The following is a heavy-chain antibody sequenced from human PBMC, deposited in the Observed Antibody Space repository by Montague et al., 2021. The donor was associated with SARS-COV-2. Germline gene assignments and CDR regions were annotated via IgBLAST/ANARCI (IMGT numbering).Heavy chain of an antibody. D-gene: IGHD6-19*01. CDR1: GASISSTNW. V-gene: IGHV4-4*02. J-gene: IGHJ4*02. CDR2: MYHTGTT. Sequence: SETLSLTCAVSGASISSTNWWTCVRQPPGKGLEWIGEMYHTGTTXYNPYLMSRVTISLDESKNQFSLKMTSVTAADTAVYYCASRSIAVAYYFDNWGQGTLVPVSS. CDR3: ASRSIAVAYYFDN.